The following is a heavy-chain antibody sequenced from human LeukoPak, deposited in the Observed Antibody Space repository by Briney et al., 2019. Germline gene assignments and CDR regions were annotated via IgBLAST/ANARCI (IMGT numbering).Heavy chain of an antibody. CDR3: ARPYSSGWYGGFDL. D-gene: IGHD6-19*01. Sequence: GGSLRLSCAASGFAFSSYWMTWIRQAPGKGLEWVATIKQDGSEKYYVDSVKGRFTVSRDNAKNSLFLQMNSLSAEDTAVYYCARPYSSGWYGGFDLWGRGTLVSVSS. J-gene: IGHJ2*01. CDR2: IKQDGSEK. V-gene: IGHV3-7*05. CDR1: GFAFSSYW.